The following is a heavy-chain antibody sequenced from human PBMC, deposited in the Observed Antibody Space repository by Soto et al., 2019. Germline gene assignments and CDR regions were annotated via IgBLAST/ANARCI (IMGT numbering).Heavy chain of an antibody. V-gene: IGHV3-66*01. J-gene: IGHJ4*02. CDR2: IYSGGST. Sequence: EVQLVESGGGLVQPGGSLRLSCAASGFTVSSNYMSWVRQAPGKGLERVSVIYSGGSTYYADSVKGRFTISRDNSKNTLYLQMNSLRAEDTAVYYCARAAGTGVGDYFDYWGQGTLVTVSS. CDR3: ARAAGTGVGDYFDY. D-gene: IGHD6-13*01. CDR1: GFTVSSNY.